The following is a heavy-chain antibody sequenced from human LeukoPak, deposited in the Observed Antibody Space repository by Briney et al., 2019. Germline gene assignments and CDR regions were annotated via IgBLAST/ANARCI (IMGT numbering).Heavy chain of an antibody. D-gene: IGHD3-10*01. CDR2: IRYDGSNK. CDR3: AKDPGTIVRGVARAFDI. Sequence: GGSLRLSCAASGFTFSSYGMHWVRQAPGKGLEGVAFIRYDGSNKYYADSVKGRFTISRDNSKNTLYLQMNSLRAEDTAVYYCAKDPGTIVRGVARAFDIWGQGTMVTVSS. CDR1: GFTFSSYG. V-gene: IGHV3-30*02. J-gene: IGHJ3*02.